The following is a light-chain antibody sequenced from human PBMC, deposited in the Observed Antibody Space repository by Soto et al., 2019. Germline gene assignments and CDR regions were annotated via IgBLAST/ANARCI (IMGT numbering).Light chain of an antibody. CDR1: QSISRY. Sequence: DIQMTQSPSSLSGSFLDRVSITCRASQSISRYLNWYQQKPGRAPKLLMYAASSLQSGVPSRFSGSGSGTEFTLTISSLQPDDFATYYCQQYNSYSLTFGQGTKVDIK. J-gene: IGKJ1*01. CDR2: AAS. V-gene: IGKV1-5*01. CDR3: QQYNSYSLT.